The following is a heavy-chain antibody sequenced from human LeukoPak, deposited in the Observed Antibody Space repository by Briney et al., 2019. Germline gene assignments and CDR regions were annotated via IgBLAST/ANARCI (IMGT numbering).Heavy chain of an antibody. CDR3: ARDLGLYMDV. V-gene: IGHV4-59*01. J-gene: IGHJ6*03. CDR1: GGSISSYY. Sequence: PSETLSLTCTISGGSISSYYWSWIRQPPGKGLEWIGYIYYTGSTNHNPSLKSRVTISVDTSKNQFSLKLSSVTAADTAVYYCARDLGLYMDVWGKGTTVTISS. CDR2: IYYTGST. D-gene: IGHD3-16*01.